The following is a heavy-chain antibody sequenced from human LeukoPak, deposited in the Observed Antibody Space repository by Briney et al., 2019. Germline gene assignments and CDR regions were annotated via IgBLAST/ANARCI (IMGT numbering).Heavy chain of an antibody. D-gene: IGHD1-26*01. Sequence: ASVKVSCKASGYTFTGYYMHWVRQAPGQGPEWVGWISGSTGNTNYAQKFQGRVTMSIDTSTSTTYMELRSLRFDDTAVYYCARSGRGTYYYFDLWGQGTLVSVSS. CDR1: GYTFTGYY. V-gene: IGHV1-18*04. J-gene: IGHJ4*02. CDR2: ISGSTGNT. CDR3: ARSGRGTYYYFDL.